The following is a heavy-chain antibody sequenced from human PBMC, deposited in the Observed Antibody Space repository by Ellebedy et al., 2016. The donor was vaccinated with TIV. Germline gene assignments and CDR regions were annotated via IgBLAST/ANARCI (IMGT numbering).Heavy chain of an antibody. J-gene: IGHJ4*02. CDR3: ARGSSNWLPRD. V-gene: IGHV1-69*13. D-gene: IGHD6-13*01. Sequence: ASVKVSXKSSGGTFSSHAFTWVRLAPGQRLEWVGGIIPLYGAAHYAQNFNGRVTITADESTSTLYMELSSLTSDDTAVYYCARGSSNWLPRDWGQGTLVTVPS. CDR1: GGTFSSHA. CDR2: IIPLYGAA.